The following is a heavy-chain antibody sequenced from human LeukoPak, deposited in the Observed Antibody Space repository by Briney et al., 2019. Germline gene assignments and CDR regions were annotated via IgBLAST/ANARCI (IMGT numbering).Heavy chain of an antibody. CDR3: ATLAGTIAAAEDY. Sequence: SETLSLTCTVSGGSISSYYWSWIRQPPGKGLEWIGYIYYSGSTNYNPSLKSRVTISVDTSENQFSLKLSSVTAADTAVYYCATLAGTIAAAEDYWGQGTLVTVSS. CDR1: GGSISSYY. D-gene: IGHD6-13*01. V-gene: IGHV4-59*01. J-gene: IGHJ4*02. CDR2: IYYSGST.